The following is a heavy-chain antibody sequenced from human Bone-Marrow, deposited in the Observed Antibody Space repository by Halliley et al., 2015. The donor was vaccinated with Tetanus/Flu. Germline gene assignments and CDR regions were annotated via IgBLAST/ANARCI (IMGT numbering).Heavy chain of an antibody. CDR3: ARAEEIQLWPFDY. V-gene: IGHV3-21*01. Sequence: LEWVSSISTSPNYIYYADSVKGRFTITRDNAKNSLYLQMTSLRAEDTAVYYCARAEEIQLWPFDYWGQGALVTVS. CDR2: ISTSPNYI. D-gene: IGHD5-18*01. J-gene: IGHJ4*02.